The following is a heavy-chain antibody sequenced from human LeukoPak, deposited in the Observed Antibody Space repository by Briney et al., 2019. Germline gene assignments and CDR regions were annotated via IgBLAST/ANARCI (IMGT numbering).Heavy chain of an antibody. CDR2: ISGSGGST. V-gene: IGHV3-23*01. Sequence: GGSLRLSCAASGFTFSSYAMSWVRQAPGMGLEWVSAISGSGGSTYYADSVKGRFTISRDNSKNTLYLQMNSLRAEDTAVYYCAKDRYDATLFDYWGQGTLVTVSS. CDR1: GFTFSSYA. CDR3: AKDRYDATLFDY. D-gene: IGHD3-16*01. J-gene: IGHJ4*02.